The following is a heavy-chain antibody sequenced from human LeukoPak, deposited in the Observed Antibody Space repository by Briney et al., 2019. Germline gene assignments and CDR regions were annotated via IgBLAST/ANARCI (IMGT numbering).Heavy chain of an antibody. D-gene: IGHD3-10*02. Sequence: LSLTCTVSGGSISTYYWSWIRQPPGKGLEWVSYISSSGSTIYYADSVKGRFTISRDNAKNSLYLQMNSLRVEDTAVYYCAELGITMIGGVWGKGTTVTISS. V-gene: IGHV3-11*04. CDR2: ISSSGSTI. J-gene: IGHJ6*04. CDR1: GGSISTYY. CDR3: AELGITMIGGV.